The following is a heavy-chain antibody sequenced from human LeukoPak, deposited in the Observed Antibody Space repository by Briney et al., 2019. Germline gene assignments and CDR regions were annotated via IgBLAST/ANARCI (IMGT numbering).Heavy chain of an antibody. Sequence: GGSLRLSCAASGFTFSDSYMTWIRQAPGKGLEWVSFISNSGDSIYYAGSVKGRFTTSRDNAKNSLFLQMNSLRAEDTAVYYCGRGHWGLDYWGQGALVTVSS. D-gene: IGHD7-27*01. CDR2: ISNSGDSI. CDR1: GFTFSDSY. V-gene: IGHV3-11*04. J-gene: IGHJ4*02. CDR3: GRGHWGLDY.